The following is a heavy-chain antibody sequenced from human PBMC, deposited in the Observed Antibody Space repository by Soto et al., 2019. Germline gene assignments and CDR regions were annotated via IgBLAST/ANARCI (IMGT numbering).Heavy chain of an antibody. J-gene: IGHJ5*02. D-gene: IGHD6-13*01. V-gene: IGHV4-39*01. CDR1: GGSISSSSYY. CDR3: ARHTPYSSSWYLSWFDP. Sequence: QLQLQESGPGLVKPSETLSLTCTVSGGSISSSSYYWGWIRQPPGKGLEWIGSIYYSGSTYYNPSLKSRVTISVDTSKNQFSLKLSSVTAADTAVYYCARHTPYSSSWYLSWFDPWGQGTLVTVSS. CDR2: IYYSGST.